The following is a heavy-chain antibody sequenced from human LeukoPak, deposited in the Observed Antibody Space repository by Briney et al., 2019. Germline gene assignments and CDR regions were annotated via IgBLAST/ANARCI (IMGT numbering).Heavy chain of an antibody. D-gene: IGHD1-26*01. J-gene: IGHJ6*03. CDR2: IKQDGSEK. CDR1: GFTFSSYW. Sequence: GGSLRLSCAASGFTFSSYWMSWVRQAPGKGLEWVANIKQDGSEKYYVDSVKGRFTISRDNAKNSLYLQMNSLRAEDTAVYYCARSPSDAPDYYYYMDVWGKGTTVTISS. V-gene: IGHV3-7*01. CDR3: ARSPSDAPDYYYYMDV.